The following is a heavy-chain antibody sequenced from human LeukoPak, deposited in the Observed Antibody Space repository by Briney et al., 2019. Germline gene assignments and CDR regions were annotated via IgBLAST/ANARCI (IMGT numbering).Heavy chain of an antibody. Sequence: ASVKVSCKASGYTFTNYGISWVRRAPGQGLEWLGWIGPYNGNTYYAQNFQGRVTMTTDTATSTVYMELMSLRSNDTAVYYCARQAMVTPSGWDYWGQGTLVTVSS. CDR1: GYTFTNYG. V-gene: IGHV1-18*01. CDR2: IGPYNGNT. CDR3: ARQAMVTPSGWDY. D-gene: IGHD4-17*01. J-gene: IGHJ4*02.